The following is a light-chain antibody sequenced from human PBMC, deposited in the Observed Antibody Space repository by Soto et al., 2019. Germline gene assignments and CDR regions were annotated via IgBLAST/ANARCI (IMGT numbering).Light chain of an antibody. V-gene: IGKV3-20*01. CDR3: QQYGSSPLT. CDR2: GAS. Sequence: EIVLTQFPGTLSLSPGESATLSCWASQSVSSDYLAWYQQKPGQAPRLLIYGASSRVTGIPDRFSGSGSGTDFTLTISRLEPEDFAVYYCQQYGSSPLTFGGGTKVEIK. CDR1: QSVSSDY. J-gene: IGKJ4*01.